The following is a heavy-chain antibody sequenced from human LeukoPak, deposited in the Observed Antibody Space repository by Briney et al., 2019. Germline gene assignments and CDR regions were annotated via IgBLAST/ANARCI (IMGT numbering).Heavy chain of an antibody. D-gene: IGHD5-12*01. CDR1: GGSISSGDYY. CDR3: ARVEGGYSGRPDNYYFDY. V-gene: IGHV4-30-4*01. CDR2: IYYSGST. Sequence: SETLSLTYTVSGGSISSGDYYWSWIRQPPGKGLEWIGYIYYSGSTYYNPSLKSRVTISVDTSKNQFSLKLSSVTAADTAVYYCARVEGGYSGRPDNYYFDYWGQGTLVTVSS. J-gene: IGHJ4*02.